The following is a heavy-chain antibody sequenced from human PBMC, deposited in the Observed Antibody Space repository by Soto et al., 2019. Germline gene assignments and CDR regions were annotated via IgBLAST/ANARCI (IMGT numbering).Heavy chain of an antibody. CDR3: SRGAWDCSSTSCLINY. D-gene: IGHD2-2*01. J-gene: IGHJ4*02. CDR1: GFTFSSFW. CDR2: INSDGSST. V-gene: IGHV3-74*01. Sequence: GGSLRLSCAASGFTFSSFWMHWVRQAPGKGLVWVSRINSDGSSTTYADSVKGRFTISRDNAMNTLYLQMNSLRAEDTAVYYCSRGAWDCSSTSCLINYWGQGTLVTVSS.